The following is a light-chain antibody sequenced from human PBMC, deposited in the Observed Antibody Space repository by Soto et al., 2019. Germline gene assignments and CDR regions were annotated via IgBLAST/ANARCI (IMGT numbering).Light chain of an antibody. CDR1: QSVSSY. Sequence: VLTQSPATLSLSPGERATLSCRASQSVSSYLAWYQLKPGQAPRLLIYDASNRATGIPARFSGSGSGTDFTLTIRSLETEDFAVYYCQQRGDWPPYTFGQGTKVEIK. CDR3: QQRGDWPPYT. J-gene: IGKJ2*01. CDR2: DAS. V-gene: IGKV3-11*01.